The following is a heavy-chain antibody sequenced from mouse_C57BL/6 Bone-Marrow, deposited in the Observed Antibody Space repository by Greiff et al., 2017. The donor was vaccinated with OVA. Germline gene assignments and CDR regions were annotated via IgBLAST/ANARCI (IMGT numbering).Heavy chain of an antibody. CDR2: INPSSGST. J-gene: IGHJ4*01. Sequence: VQLQQSGPELVKPGASVKIPCKASGYTFTDYTMDWVKQSHGQSLEWIGDINPSSGSTIYNQKFKGKATLTVDKSSSTAYMELRSLTSEDTAVYYWATKGVDYDYDGRGYAVDYWGQGTSVTVSS. D-gene: IGHD2-4*01. CDR3: ATKGVDYDYDGRGYAVDY. V-gene: IGHV1-18*01. CDR1: GYTFTDYT.